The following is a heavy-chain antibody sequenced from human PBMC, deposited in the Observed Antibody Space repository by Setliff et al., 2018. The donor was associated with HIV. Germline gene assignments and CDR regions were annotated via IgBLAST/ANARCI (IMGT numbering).Heavy chain of an antibody. J-gene: IGHJ4*02. Sequence: GGSLRLSCAASGFSISDFWMSWVRQAPGKGLEWVANIKEDGSEQYYMDSAKGRFTISRDNAKNSLYLQMSSLRAEDTAVYYCARDVAVASFFNYWGQGTLVTVS. CDR2: IKEDGSEQ. V-gene: IGHV3-7*05. CDR3: ARDVAVASFFNY. D-gene: IGHD6-19*01. CDR1: GFSISDFW.